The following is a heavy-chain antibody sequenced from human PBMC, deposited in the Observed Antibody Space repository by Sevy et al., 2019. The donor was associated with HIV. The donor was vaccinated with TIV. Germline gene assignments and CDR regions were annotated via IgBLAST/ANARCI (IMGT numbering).Heavy chain of an antibody. D-gene: IGHD1-26*01. Sequence: GGYLRLSCIGSGFSFSYYGIHWVRQSPGKGLDWVALISHDGINEYYADSVKGRLTIARDNSKNTVYMDMNSLRNEDTDIYFCANAYSGSYSHSYLYALDVWGQGTTVTVSS. J-gene: IGHJ6*02. CDR2: ISHDGINE. V-gene: IGHV3-30*18. CDR3: ANAYSGSYSHSYLYALDV. CDR1: GFSFSYYG.